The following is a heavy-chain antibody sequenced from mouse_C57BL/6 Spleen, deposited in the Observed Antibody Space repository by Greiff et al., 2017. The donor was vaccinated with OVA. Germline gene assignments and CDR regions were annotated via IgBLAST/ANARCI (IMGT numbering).Heavy chain of an antibody. D-gene: IGHD2-2*01. CDR1: GYTFTSYW. V-gene: IGHV1-72*01. CDR2: IDPNSGGT. J-gene: IGHJ4*01. CDR3: AVSTMVTTYAMDY. Sequence: VQLQQPGAVLVKPGASVKLSCKASGYTFTSYWMHWVKQRPGRGLEWIGRIDPNSGGTKYNEKFKSKATLTVDKPSSTAYMQLSSLTSEDSAVYYCAVSTMVTTYAMDYWGQGTSVTVSS.